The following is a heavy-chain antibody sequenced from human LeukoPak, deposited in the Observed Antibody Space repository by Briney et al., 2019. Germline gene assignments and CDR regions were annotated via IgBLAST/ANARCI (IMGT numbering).Heavy chain of an antibody. CDR2: ISGSGGST. J-gene: IGHJ3*02. V-gene: IGHV3-23*01. D-gene: IGHD3-22*01. Sequence: PGGSLRLSCAASGFTFSSYAMSWVRQAPGKGLEWVSAISGSGGSTYYADSVKGRFTISRDNSKNTLYLQMNSQRAEDTAVYYCARGYYDSSGIDAFDIWGQGTMVTVSS. CDR1: GFTFSSYA. CDR3: ARGYYDSSGIDAFDI.